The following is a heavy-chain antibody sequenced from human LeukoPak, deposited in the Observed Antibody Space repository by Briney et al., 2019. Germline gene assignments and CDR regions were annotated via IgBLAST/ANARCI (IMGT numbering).Heavy chain of an antibody. CDR1: GFTFGDYA. Sequence: GGSLRLSCTASGFTFGDYAMSWFRQAPGKGLEWVGFIRSKAYGGTTEYAASVKGRFTISRDDSKSIAYLQMNSLKTEDTAVYYCTRYDHGGKEVVDYWGQGTLVTVSS. J-gene: IGHJ4*02. D-gene: IGHD4-23*01. CDR2: IRSKAYGGTT. CDR3: TRYDHGGKEVVDY. V-gene: IGHV3-49*03.